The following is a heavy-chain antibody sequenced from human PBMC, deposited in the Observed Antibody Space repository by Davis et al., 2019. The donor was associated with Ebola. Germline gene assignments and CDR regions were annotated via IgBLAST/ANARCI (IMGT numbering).Heavy chain of an antibody. CDR2: IIPIFGTA. V-gene: IGHV1-69*06. D-gene: IGHD3-3*01. CDR3: ARDVTIFGVVIQGRYYYGMDV. Sequence: SVKVSCKASGGTFSSYAISWVRQAPGQGLEWMGGIIPIFGTANYAQKYQGRVTITADKSTSTAYMELSSLRSEDTAVYYCARDVTIFGVVIQGRYYYGMDVWGQGTTVTVSS. CDR1: GGTFSSYA. J-gene: IGHJ6*02.